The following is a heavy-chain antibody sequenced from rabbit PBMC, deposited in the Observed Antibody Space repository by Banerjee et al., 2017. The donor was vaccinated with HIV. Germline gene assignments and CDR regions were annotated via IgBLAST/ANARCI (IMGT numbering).Heavy chain of an antibody. CDR3: ARDLAGVIGWNFNL. V-gene: IGHV1S45*01. Sequence: QEQLVESGGGLVKPEGSLTLTCTASGFSFNNKYVMCWVRQAPVTGLEWIACINAANDANICYASWAKGRFTISKTSSTTVTLQMTSLTAADTATYFCARDLAGVIGWNFNLWGPGTLVT. CDR1: GFSFNNKYV. CDR2: INAANDANI. D-gene: IGHD4-1*01. J-gene: IGHJ4*01.